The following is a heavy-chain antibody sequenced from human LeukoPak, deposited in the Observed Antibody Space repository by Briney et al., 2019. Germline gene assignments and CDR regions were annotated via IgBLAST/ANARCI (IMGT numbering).Heavy chain of an antibody. CDR2: ISSDGVKT. D-gene: IGHD1-26*01. Sequence: GGSLRLSCSVSGFTFSAYAMHWVRQAPGRGLQYVSSISSDGVKTYYADSVKGRFTISRDNSKNTLYLQMSSLRLEDTAVYYCARDPVGAIGYGMDVWGQGTTVTVSS. CDR3: ARDPVGAIGYGMDV. CDR1: GFTFSAYA. J-gene: IGHJ6*02. V-gene: IGHV3-64D*09.